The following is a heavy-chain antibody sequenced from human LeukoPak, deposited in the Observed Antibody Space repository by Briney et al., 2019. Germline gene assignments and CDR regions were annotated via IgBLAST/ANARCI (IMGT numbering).Heavy chain of an antibody. Sequence: EGSLRLSCAASGFTFDDYAMHWVRQAPGKGLEWVSLISGDGGSTYYADSVKGRFTISRVNSKNSLYLQMNSLRTEDTALYYCAKGPFYGSGPIDYWGQGTLVTVSS. CDR1: GFTFDDYA. V-gene: IGHV3-43*02. J-gene: IGHJ4*02. CDR3: AKGPFYGSGPIDY. CDR2: ISGDGGST. D-gene: IGHD3-10*01.